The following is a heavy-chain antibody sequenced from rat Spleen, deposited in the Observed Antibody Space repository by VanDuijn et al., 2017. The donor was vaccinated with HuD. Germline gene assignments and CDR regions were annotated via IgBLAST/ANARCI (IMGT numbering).Heavy chain of an antibody. Sequence: EVQLVESGGGLVQPGRSLKLSCVASGFTFNNYWMTWIRQAPGKGLEWVASITNTGGSTYYPDSGKGRFTISRDNAKSTLYLQMNSLRSEDTATYYCTRDRVYYYSSYAPYYVMDAWGQGASVTVSS. V-gene: IGHV5-31*01. CDR2: ITNTGGST. CDR3: TRDRVYYYSSYAPYYVMDA. CDR1: GFTFNNYW. J-gene: IGHJ4*01. D-gene: IGHD1-2*01.